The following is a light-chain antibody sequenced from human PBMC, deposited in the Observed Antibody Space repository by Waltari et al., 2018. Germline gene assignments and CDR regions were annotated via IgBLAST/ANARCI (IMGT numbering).Light chain of an antibody. CDR2: DVN. CDR3: CSFAGDNTYWV. Sequence: QSALTQPASVSGSPGQSITISCPGTSSDVGSYNHVTWYQQYPGQAPKLLIYDVNKRTSGISPRFAGYKDGNTASLTITGLQGEGETDYYCCSFAGDNTYWVFGGRTKLTVL. V-gene: IGLV2-23*02. J-gene: IGLJ3*02. CDR1: SSDVGSYNH.